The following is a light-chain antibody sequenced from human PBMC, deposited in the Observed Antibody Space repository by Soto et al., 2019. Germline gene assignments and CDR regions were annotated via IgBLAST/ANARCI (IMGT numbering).Light chain of an antibody. Sequence: EVVMTQSPATLSVSPGERATLSCRASQSVSSYLAWYQQKPGQAPRLLIYDASNRATGIPARFSGSGSGTDFTLTISSLEPEDFAVYYCQQRSTWPPFTFGPGTKVDIK. CDR1: QSVSSY. CDR2: DAS. V-gene: IGKV3-11*01. CDR3: QQRSTWPPFT. J-gene: IGKJ3*01.